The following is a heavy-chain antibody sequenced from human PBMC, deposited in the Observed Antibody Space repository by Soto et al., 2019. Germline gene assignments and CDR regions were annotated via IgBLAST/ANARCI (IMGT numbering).Heavy chain of an antibody. CDR1: GFTFSSYW. V-gene: IGHV3-74*01. D-gene: IGHD2-15*01. CDR3: TREVVGSTVGGMDV. J-gene: IGHJ6*02. CDR2: INSDGSST. Sequence: EAQLVEAGGGLVQPGGSLRLSCAASGFTFSSYWMHWVRQAPGKGLVWVSRINSDGSSTAHADSVKGRFTISRDNAKNTLYLQMKSLGVEDTAVYYCTREVVGSTVGGMDVWGQGTTVTVSS.